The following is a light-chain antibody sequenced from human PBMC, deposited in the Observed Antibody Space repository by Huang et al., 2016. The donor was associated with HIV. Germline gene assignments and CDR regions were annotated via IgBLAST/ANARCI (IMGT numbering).Light chain of an antibody. CDR2: LVS. J-gene: IGKJ1*01. V-gene: IGKV2-28*01. CDR3: MQALQTPRT. Sequence: DIVMTQSPIFLPVTPGEPAYIYCRYSQSLLHSNGYTYLDWYLQKPGQSPQPLIYLVSKRASGVPYRFRGSGSGTDFTLKISRVEAEDAAVYYCMQALQTPRTFGQGTKVEIK. CDR1: QSLLHSNGYTY.